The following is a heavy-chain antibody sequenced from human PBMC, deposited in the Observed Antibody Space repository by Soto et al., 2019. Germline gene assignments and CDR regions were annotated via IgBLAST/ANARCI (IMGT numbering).Heavy chain of an antibody. V-gene: IGHV4-34*01. Sequence: PSETLSLTCAVYGGSFGGYSGTWIRQPPGTGLEWIGEINHTGSTNYNPSLKSRVTISVDTSKNQFSLKLTSVTAADTAVYYCARDKITGLFDYWGQGTLVTSPQ. J-gene: IGHJ4*02. CDR2: INHTGST. D-gene: IGHD2-8*02. CDR3: ARDKITGLFDY. CDR1: GGSFGGYS.